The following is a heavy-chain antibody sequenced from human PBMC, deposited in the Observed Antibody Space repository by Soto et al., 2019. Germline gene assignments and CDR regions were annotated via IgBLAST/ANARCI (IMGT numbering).Heavy chain of an antibody. CDR1: GFTFSSYA. J-gene: IGHJ6*02. V-gene: IGHV3-23*01. CDR2: ISGSGGST. CDR3: ATHGSIAAGSYGMDV. D-gene: IGHD6-6*01. Sequence: GGSLRLSCAASGFTFSSYAMSWVRQAPGKGLEWASAISGSGGSTYYADSVKGRFTISRDNSKNTLYLQMNSLRAEDTAVYYCATHGSIAAGSYGMDVWGQGTTVTVSS.